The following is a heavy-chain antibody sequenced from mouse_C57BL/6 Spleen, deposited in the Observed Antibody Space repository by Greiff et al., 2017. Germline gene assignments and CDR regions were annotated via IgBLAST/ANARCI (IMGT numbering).Heavy chain of an antibody. CDR2: ISSGSSTI. D-gene: IGHD2-2*01. Sequence: EVQVVESGGGLVKPGGSLKLSCAASGFTFSDYGMHWVRQAPEKGLEWVAYISSGSSTIYYADTVKGRFTISRDNAKNTLFLQMTSLRSEDTAMYYCARPDGYDEAWLAYWGQGTLVTVSA. J-gene: IGHJ3*01. V-gene: IGHV5-17*01. CDR3: ARPDGYDEAWLAY. CDR1: GFTFSDYG.